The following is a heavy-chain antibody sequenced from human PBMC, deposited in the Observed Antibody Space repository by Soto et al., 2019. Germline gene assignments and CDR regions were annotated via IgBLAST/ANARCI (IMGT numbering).Heavy chain of an antibody. V-gene: IGHV3-30-3*01. J-gene: IGHJ4*02. D-gene: IGHD6-13*01. Sequence: VGSLRLSCAASGFTFSGYAMHWVRQAPGKGLEWVAVISYDGSNKYYADSVKGRFTISRDNSKNTLYLQMNSLRAEDTAVYYCARLLAAGTTYWGQGTLVTVSS. CDR2: ISYDGSNK. CDR1: GFTFSGYA. CDR3: ARLLAAGTTY.